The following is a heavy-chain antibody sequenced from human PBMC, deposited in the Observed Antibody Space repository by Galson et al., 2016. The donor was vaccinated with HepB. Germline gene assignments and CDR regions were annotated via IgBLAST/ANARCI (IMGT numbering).Heavy chain of an antibody. J-gene: IGHJ6*02. CDR2: TYYRSKWYN. V-gene: IGHV6-1*01. CDR1: GDSVSSNSAA. D-gene: IGHD1/OR15-1a*01. CDR3: VEQRKGAPYGMDV. Sequence: CAISGDSVSSNSAAWNWIRQSPSRGPEWLGRTYYRSKWYNDYAVSVKSRIIVNPDTSKNQLSLQLNSVTPEDTAVYYCVEQRKGAPYGMDVWGRGTTVTVSS.